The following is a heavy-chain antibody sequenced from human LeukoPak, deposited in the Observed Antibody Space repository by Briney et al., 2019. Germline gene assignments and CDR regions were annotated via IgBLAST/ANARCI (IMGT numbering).Heavy chain of an antibody. CDR1: GFTFDDYA. D-gene: IGHD3-22*01. V-gene: IGHV3-9*01. CDR3: AKDYYYDSSGYFDY. J-gene: IGHJ4*02. Sequence: PGGSLSLSCAASGFTFDDYAMHWVRQAPGKGLEWVSGISWNSGSIGYADSVKGRFTISRDNAKNSLYLQMNSLRAEDTALYYCAKDYYYDSSGYFDYWGQGTLVTVSS. CDR2: ISWNSGSI.